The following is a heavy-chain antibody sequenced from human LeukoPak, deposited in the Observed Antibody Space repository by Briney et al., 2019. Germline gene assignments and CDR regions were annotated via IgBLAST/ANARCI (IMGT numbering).Heavy chain of an antibody. CDR3: ARTRPTKIYYDSSGPYRHYYYMDV. CDR2: IYPRGST. Sequence: TLSLTCAVSGGSISSGSYSWSWIRQPPGKGLEWIGYIYPRGSTYYNPSLKSRVILSLDKSANQFSLKLSSVTAADTAVYYCARTRPTKIYYDSSGPYRHYYYMDVWGKGTTVTVSS. V-gene: IGHV4-30-2*01. CDR1: GGSISSGSYS. J-gene: IGHJ6*03. D-gene: IGHD3-22*01.